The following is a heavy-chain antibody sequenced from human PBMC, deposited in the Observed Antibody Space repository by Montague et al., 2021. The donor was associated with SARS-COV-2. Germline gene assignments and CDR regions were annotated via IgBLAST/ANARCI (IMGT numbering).Heavy chain of an antibody. D-gene: IGHD3-16*01. Sequence: NPSLKSRVTIFIDKSKNHFSLQLSSVTAADTAVYYCARGGTYHYGMDVWGQGTTVAVS. CDR3: ARGGTYHYGMDV. J-gene: IGHJ6*02. V-gene: IGHV4/OR15-8*02.